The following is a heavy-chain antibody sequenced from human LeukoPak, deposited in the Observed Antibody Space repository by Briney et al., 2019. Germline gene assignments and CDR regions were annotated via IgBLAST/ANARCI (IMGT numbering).Heavy chain of an antibody. CDR1: GYIFTSYW. J-gene: IGHJ5*02. V-gene: IGHV5-51*01. D-gene: IGHD3-10*01. CDR3: ARHSYYGSGSYYNDWFDP. Sequence: GESLKISCKGSGYIFTSYWIGWVRPMPGKGLEWMWIIYPGDSDTRYSPSFQGHVTISADKSISTAYLQWSSLKASDTAMYYCARHSYYGSGSYYNDWFDPWGQGTLVTVSS. CDR2: IYPGDSDT.